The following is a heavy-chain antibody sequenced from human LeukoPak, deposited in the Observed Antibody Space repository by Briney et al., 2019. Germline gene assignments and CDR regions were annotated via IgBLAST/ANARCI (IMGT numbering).Heavy chain of an antibody. Sequence: GGSLRLSCAASGFTFNSYGMHWVRQAPGKGLEWISVIYSGGSTYYADSVRGRFTISRDKSKNTLYLQMNSLRVEDTAVYYCARGLYVDTTMPILYWGQGTLVTVSS. J-gene: IGHJ4*02. V-gene: IGHV3-NL1*01. CDR2: IYSGGST. D-gene: IGHD5-18*01. CDR3: ARGLYVDTTMPILY. CDR1: GFTFNSYG.